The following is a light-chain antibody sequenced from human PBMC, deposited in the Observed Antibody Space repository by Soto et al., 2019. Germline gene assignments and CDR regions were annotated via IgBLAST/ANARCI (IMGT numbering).Light chain of an antibody. CDR1: QSVSSSY. CDR2: GAS. J-gene: IGKJ1*01. CDR3: QQYGSSPWT. V-gene: IGKV3-20*01. Sequence: EIVLTQSPGTLSLSPGERATLSCRASQSVSSSYLAWYQQKPGQAPRPLIYGASSRAIGIPDRFSGSGSGTDFNLTISRLEPEDVAVYYCQQYGSSPWTFGQGTKVEIK.